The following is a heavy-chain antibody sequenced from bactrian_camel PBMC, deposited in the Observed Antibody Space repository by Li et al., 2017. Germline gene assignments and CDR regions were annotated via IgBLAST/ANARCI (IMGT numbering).Heavy chain of an antibody. Sequence: HVQLVESGGGSVQAGGSLKLSCIVSGYLFDDSECVGWFREAPGKLREGVASIRDGGATTHYDTSVKGRFTISRDNAKDTLYLQMNSLKIEDTAVYYCALGSSRQATMTARGKGTQVTVS. V-gene: IGHV3S63*01. D-gene: IGHD3*01. CDR1: GYLFDDSEC. CDR2: IRDGGATT. J-gene: IGHJ4*01.